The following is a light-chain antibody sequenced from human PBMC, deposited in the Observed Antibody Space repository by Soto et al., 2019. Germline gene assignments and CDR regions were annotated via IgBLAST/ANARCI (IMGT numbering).Light chain of an antibody. CDR2: AAS. J-gene: IGKJ1*01. CDR3: QQTYSTPRT. V-gene: IGKV1-39*01. CDR1: QTINTF. Sequence: DFQMTQSPSSLSASVGDRVTITCRTSQTINTFLNWYQQKPGKAPKLLIYAASILQSGVPSRFSGSGSGTDFTLTINSLQPEDFATYFCQQTYSTPRTFGQGTKVDIK.